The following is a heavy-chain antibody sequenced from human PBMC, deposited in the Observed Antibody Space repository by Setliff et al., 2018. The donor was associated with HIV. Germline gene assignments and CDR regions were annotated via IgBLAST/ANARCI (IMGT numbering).Heavy chain of an antibody. CDR3: ARAMYSSGWYLGAFDI. Sequence: AGGSLRLSCAASGFTFSIYAFHWVRQAPGRGLEYVSAISSDGIHTYYTNSVKGRFTISRDDSENTLYLQMGSLRPEDMAVYYCARAMYSSGWYLGAFDIWGQGTTVTVSS. CDR1: GFTFSIYA. J-gene: IGHJ3*02. CDR2: ISSDGIHT. V-gene: IGHV3-64*01. D-gene: IGHD6-19*01.